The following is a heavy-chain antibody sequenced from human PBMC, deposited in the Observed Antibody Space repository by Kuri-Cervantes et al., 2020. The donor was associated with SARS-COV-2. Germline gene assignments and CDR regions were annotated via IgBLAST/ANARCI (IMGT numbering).Heavy chain of an antibody. D-gene: IGHD3-10*01. CDR2: INHSGST. V-gene: IGHV4-34*01. CDR3: ARVVRGVVDY. J-gene: IGHJ4*02. CDR1: GGSFSGYY. Sequence: GSLRLSCAVYGGSFSGYYWSWIRQPPGKGLEWIGEINHSGSTNYNPSLKSRVTISVDTSKNQFSLKLSSVTAADTAVYYCARVVRGVVDYWGQGTLVTVSS.